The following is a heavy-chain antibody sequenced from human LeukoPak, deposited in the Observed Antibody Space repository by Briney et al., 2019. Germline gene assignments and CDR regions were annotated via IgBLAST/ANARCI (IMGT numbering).Heavy chain of an antibody. CDR3: ARRAYSAAYWKHFDY. CDR2: MNPNSGNT. Sequence: ASVKVSCKASGYTFTSYDINWVRQATGQGLEWMGWMNPNSGNTGYAQKFQGRVTITRNTSISTAYMELSSLRSEDTAVYFCARRAYSAAYWKHFDYWGQGTLVTVSS. J-gene: IGHJ4*02. V-gene: IGHV1-8*03. D-gene: IGHD1-1*01. CDR1: GYTFTSYD.